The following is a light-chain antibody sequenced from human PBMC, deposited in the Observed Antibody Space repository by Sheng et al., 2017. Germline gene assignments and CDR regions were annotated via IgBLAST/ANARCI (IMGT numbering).Light chain of an antibody. CDR2: ADT. V-gene: IGLV1-47*02. Sequence: SVVKQPPSAFGPPGLNISIPCSVDKSRAGPSYVYWYQQFAGTAPRLLIYADTERASGVPDRFSGSMSATSSFLVITGLQVEDEAMYYCAAWDGRLGGREVFGGGTQLTV. J-gene: IGLJ3*02. CDR1: KSRAGPSY. CDR3: AAWDGRLGGREV.